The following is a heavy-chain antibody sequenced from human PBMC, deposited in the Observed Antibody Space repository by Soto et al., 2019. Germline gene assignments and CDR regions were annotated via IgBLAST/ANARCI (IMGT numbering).Heavy chain of an antibody. J-gene: IGHJ5*02. CDR2: IYYSGST. CDR3: AAGVPGVTNWFDP. Sequence: QLQLQESGPGLVKPSETLSLTCTVSGGSISSSSYYWGWIRQPPGKGLEWIGSIYYSGSTYYNPSLKSRVTISVDTSKNQFSLKLSSVTAADTAVYYCAAGVPGVTNWFDPWGQGTLVTVSS. D-gene: IGHD2-21*02. V-gene: IGHV4-39*01. CDR1: GGSISSSSYY.